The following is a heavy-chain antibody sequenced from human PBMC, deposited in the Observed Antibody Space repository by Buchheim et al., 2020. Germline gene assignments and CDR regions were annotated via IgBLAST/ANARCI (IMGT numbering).Heavy chain of an antibody. Sequence: EVQLVESGGGLVQPGGSLRLSCAASGFTFSDSWMDWVRQAPGKGLEWVANISPDGRERYYVDSVKGRFFISRDNTKNSLFLQMNSLRAEDTGVYYCSLSLNYWGRGTL. CDR3: SLSLNY. V-gene: IGHV3-7*01. CDR2: ISPDGRER. D-gene: IGHD3-10*01. CDR1: GFTFSDSW. J-gene: IGHJ4*02.